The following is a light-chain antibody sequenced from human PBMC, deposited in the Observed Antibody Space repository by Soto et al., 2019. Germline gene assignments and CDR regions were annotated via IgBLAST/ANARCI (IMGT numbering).Light chain of an antibody. CDR3: QQFNVYPLT. CDR2: DAS. CDR1: QGISDS. Sequence: DIQLTQSPSFLSASVGDRVTITCRASQGISDSLAWYQQKPGKAPNLLIYDASTLQSGVPSRFSGSTSGTEFTLTISSLQPEDFATYDCQQFNVYPLTFGGGTKVGIK. J-gene: IGKJ4*01. V-gene: IGKV1-9*01.